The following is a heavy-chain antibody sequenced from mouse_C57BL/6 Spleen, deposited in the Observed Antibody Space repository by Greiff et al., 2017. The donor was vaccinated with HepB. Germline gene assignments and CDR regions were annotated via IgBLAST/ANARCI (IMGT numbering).Heavy chain of an antibody. J-gene: IGHJ1*03. CDR3: ARMVYGSSHWYFDV. V-gene: IGHV8-8*01. D-gene: IGHD1-1*01. CDR2: IWWDDDK. Sequence: QVTLKVSGPGILQPSQTLSLTCSFSGFSLSTFGMGVGWIRQPSGKGLEWLARIWWDDDKYYNPALKSRLTISKDTSKNQVFLKIANVDTADTATYYCARMVYGSSHWYFDVWGTGTTVTVSS. CDR1: GFSLSTFGMG.